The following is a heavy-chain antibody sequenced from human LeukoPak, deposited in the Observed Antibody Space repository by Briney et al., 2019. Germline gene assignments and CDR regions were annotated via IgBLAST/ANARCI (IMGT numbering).Heavy chain of an antibody. CDR2: IIPIFGTA. V-gene: IGHV1-69*05. Sequence: ASVKVSCKASGGTFSSYAISWVRQAPGQGLEWMGGIIPIFGTASYAQKFQGRVTITTDESTSTAYMELSSLRSEDTAVYYCAREYDRDAFDIWGQGTMVTVSS. D-gene: IGHD3-22*01. CDR1: GGTFSSYA. CDR3: AREYDRDAFDI. J-gene: IGHJ3*02.